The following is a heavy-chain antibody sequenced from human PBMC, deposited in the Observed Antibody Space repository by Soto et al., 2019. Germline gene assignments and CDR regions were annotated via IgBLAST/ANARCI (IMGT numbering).Heavy chain of an antibody. J-gene: IGHJ6*02. D-gene: IGHD2-15*01. V-gene: IGHV3-48*02. Sequence: GGSLRLSCEGSGFTFSAYAMNWVRQAPGKGLEWVSYISSRSDTLYYADSVKGRSTISRDNAKNSVYLQVNNLRDEDTAVYYCARDWDIVILSVPIPNYNYGMDVWGQGTTVTVSS. CDR3: ARDWDIVILSVPIPNYNYGMDV. CDR2: ISSRSDTL. CDR1: GFTFSAYA.